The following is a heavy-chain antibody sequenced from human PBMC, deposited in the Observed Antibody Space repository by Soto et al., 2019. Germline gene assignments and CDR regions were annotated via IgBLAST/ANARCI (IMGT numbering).Heavy chain of an antibody. CDR2: INAGNGNT. CDR1: GYTFTSYA. V-gene: IGHV1-3*01. J-gene: IGHJ6*02. Sequence: ASVKVSCKASGYTFTSYAMHWVRQAPGQRLEWMGWINAGNGNTKYSQKFQGRVTITRDTSASTAYMELSSLRSEDTAVYYCARRTCSSTSCYEYYYYGMDVWGQGTTVTVS. CDR3: ARRTCSSTSCYEYYYYGMDV. D-gene: IGHD2-2*01.